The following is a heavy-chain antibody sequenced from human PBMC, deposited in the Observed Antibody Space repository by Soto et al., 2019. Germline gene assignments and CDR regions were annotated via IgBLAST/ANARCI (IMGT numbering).Heavy chain of an antibody. CDR3: AGEYFSGGSCPLYYGMDV. CDR2: INAGNGNT. CDR1: GYTFTSYA. V-gene: IGHV1-3*01. Sequence: ASVKVSCKASGYTFTSYAMHWVRQSPGQRLEWMGWINAGNGNTKYSQKFQGRVTITRDTSASTAYMELSSLRSEDTAVYYCAGEYFSGGSCPLYYGMDVWGQGTTVTVSS. J-gene: IGHJ6*02. D-gene: IGHD2-15*01.